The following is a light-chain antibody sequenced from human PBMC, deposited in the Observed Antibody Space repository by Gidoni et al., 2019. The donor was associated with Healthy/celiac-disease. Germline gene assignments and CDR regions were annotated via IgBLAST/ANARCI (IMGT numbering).Light chain of an antibody. Sequence: DIVLTQSPGTLSLSPGELATLSCRASQSVSSSYLAWYQQKPGQAPRLLIYGASSRATGIPDRFSGSGSGTDFTRTISRLEPEDFAVYYCQQYGSSFLTFGGGTKVEIK. CDR1: QSVSSSY. CDR2: GAS. J-gene: IGKJ4*01. V-gene: IGKV3-20*01. CDR3: QQYGSSFLT.